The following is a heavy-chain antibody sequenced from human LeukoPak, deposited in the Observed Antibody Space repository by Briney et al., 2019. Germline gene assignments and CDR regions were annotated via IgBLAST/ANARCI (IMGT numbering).Heavy chain of an antibody. V-gene: IGHV3-30*03. Sequence: SGGSLRLSCAASGFLFNKYGVHWVRQAPGKGLEWVAVISYDGSNKYYADSVKGRFTISRDNSKNTLYLQMNSLRAEDTAVYYCARDFEGVTMIVAVGLDYWGQGTLVTVSS. D-gene: IGHD3-22*01. J-gene: IGHJ4*02. CDR1: GFLFNKYG. CDR2: ISYDGSNK. CDR3: ARDFEGVTMIVAVGLDY.